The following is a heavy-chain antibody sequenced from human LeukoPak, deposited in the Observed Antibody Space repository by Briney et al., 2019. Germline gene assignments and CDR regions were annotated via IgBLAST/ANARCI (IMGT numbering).Heavy chain of an antibody. D-gene: IGHD3-22*01. Sequence: GGSLRLSCAASGFSFSWYWMTWVRQAPGQGLEWVATLTPDGSETYYRDSVRSRFTISRDNAKNSLSLQMNSLRDDDTAVYYCATLESRGSWGQGTLVTVSS. V-gene: IGHV3-7*01. CDR3: ATLESRGS. CDR1: GFSFSWYW. CDR2: LTPDGSET. J-gene: IGHJ5*02.